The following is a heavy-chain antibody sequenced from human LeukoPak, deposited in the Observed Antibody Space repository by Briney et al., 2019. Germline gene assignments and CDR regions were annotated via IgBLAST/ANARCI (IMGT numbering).Heavy chain of an antibody. J-gene: IGHJ6*02. V-gene: IGHV3-15*01. CDR3: TTGELLWFGDPLIGMDV. Sequence: PGGSLRLSRAASGFTFSNAWMSWVRQAPGKGLEWVGRIKSKTDGGTTDYAAPVKGRFTISRDDSKNTLYLQMNSLKTEDTAVYYCTTGELLWFGDPLIGMDVWGQGTTVTVSS. CDR2: IKSKTDGGTT. CDR1: GFTFSNAW. D-gene: IGHD3-10*01.